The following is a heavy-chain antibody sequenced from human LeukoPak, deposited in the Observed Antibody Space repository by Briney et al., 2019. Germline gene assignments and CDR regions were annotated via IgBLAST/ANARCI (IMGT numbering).Heavy chain of an antibody. D-gene: IGHD5-24*01. J-gene: IGHJ4*02. CDR3: ARVRDGYNFGFDY. CDR2: IYYSGST. V-gene: IGHV4-61*01. CDR1: GGSISSSSYY. Sequence: SETLSLTCTVSGGSISSSSYYWSWIRQPPGKGLEWIGYIYYSGSTNYNPSLKSRVTISVDTSKNQFSLKLSSVTAADTAVYYCARVRDGYNFGFDYWGQGTLVTVSS.